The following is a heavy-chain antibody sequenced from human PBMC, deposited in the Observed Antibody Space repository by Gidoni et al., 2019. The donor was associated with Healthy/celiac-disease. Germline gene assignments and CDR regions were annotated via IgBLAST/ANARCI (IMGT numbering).Heavy chain of an antibody. Sequence: EVQLVESGGGLVTPGVSLRLSCPASAFTFSSYSLNWSRQVPGKGLEWVSSISRSSSYIYYADSVKGRFNISRDNAKNSLYLQMNSLRAEDTAVYYCARDDGVVVPAALIYYYYGMDVWGQGTTVTVSS. D-gene: IGHD2-2*01. CDR3: ARDDGVVVPAALIYYYYGMDV. CDR2: ISRSSSYI. CDR1: AFTFSSYS. J-gene: IGHJ6*02. V-gene: IGHV3-21*01.